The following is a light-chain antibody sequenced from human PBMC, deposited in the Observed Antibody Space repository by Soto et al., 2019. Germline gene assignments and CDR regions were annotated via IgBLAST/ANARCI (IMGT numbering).Light chain of an antibody. V-gene: IGLV2-14*01. CDR2: EVS. Sequence: QSALTQPASVSGSPGQSITISCTGTSSDVGGYNYVSWYQQHPGKAPKLMIYEVSNRPSGVSNRFSGSKSGNTASLTISGLQAEDEADYYCSSYTSSSTLVFGTGTKVTDL. J-gene: IGLJ1*01. CDR1: SSDVGGYNY. CDR3: SSYTSSSTLV.